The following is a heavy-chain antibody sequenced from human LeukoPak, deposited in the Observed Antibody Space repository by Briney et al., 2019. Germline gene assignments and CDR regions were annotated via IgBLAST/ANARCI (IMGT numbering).Heavy chain of an antibody. CDR1: GFTFSNYW. V-gene: IGHV3-7*04. CDR2: IKQDGREI. D-gene: IGHD3-10*01. J-gene: IGHJ4*02. CDR3: ARDRSYYKYFGY. Sequence: GGSLRLSCAASGFTFSNYWMSWVRQAPGKGLEWVANIKQDGREIYYVDSVKGRFTISRDNAKNSLFLQMNSLRAEDTAVYFCARDRSYYKYFGYWGQGTLVSVSS.